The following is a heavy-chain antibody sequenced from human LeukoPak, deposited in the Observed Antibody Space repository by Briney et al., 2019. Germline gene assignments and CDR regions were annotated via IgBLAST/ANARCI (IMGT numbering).Heavy chain of an antibody. D-gene: IGHD6-13*01. J-gene: IGHJ4*02. V-gene: IGHV4-34*01. CDR3: ARGRPRYSSSWHGGDY. CDR1: GGSFSGYY. CDR2: INHSGST. Sequence: PSETLSLTCAVYGGSFSGYYWSWIRQPPGKGLEWIGEINHSGSTNYNPSLKSRVTISVDTSKNQFSLKLSSVTAADTAVYYCARGRPRYSSSWHGGDYWGQGTLVTVSS.